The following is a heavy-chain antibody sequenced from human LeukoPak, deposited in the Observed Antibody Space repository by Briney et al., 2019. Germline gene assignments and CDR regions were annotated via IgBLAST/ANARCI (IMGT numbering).Heavy chain of an antibody. CDR3: ARPAEAGYFYAFDF. CDR1: GGSISSYY. D-gene: IGHD6-19*01. J-gene: IGHJ3*01. V-gene: IGHV4-59*12. CDR2: IYYSGST. Sequence: SETLSLTCTVSGGSISSYYWGWIRQPPGKGLEWIGSIYYSGSTNYNPSLKSRVTISLDTSKNQLSLRLSSVTAADTAVYYCARPAEAGYFYAFDFWGQGTMVTVSS.